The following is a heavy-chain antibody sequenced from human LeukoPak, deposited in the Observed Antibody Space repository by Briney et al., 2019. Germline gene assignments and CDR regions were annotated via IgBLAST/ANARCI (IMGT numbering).Heavy chain of an antibody. CDR3: ARYYDSSGYWSTPHFDY. Sequence: SETLSLTCTVSGDSVSGISYYWSWIRQPPGKGLQYIGYIQYSGSTNYNPSLKSRVTISVDTSKNQFSLKLSSVTAADTAVYYCARYYDSSGYWSTPHFDYWGQGTLVTVSS. CDR2: IQYSGST. J-gene: IGHJ4*02. V-gene: IGHV4-61*01. CDR1: GDSVSGISYY. D-gene: IGHD3-22*01.